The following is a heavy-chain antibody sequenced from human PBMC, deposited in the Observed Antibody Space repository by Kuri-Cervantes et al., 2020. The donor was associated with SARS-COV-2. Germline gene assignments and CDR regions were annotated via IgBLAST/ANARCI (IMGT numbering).Heavy chain of an antibody. J-gene: IGHJ3*02. D-gene: IGHD3-22*01. CDR1: GGTFSSYA. CDR2: IIPIFGTA. Sequence: SVKVSCKASGGTFSSYAISWVRQAPGQGLEWMGGIIPIFGTANYAQKFQGRVTMTEDTSTDTVYMELSSLRSEDTAVYYCARDFRGSNYYDSSGPHDAFDIWGQGTMVTVSS. V-gene: IGHV1-69*06. CDR3: ARDFRGSNYYDSSGPHDAFDI.